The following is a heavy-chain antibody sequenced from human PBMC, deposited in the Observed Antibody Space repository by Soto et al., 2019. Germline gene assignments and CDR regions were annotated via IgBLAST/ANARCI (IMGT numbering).Heavy chain of an antibody. CDR1: GFTFTDYG. V-gene: IGHV3-7*01. Sequence: GGSLRLSCADSGFTFTDYGMHWVRQAPGKGLEWVANIKQDGSEKYYVDSVKGRFTISRDNAKNSLYLQMNSLRAEDTAVYYCARDRYSYYDFVSGSLPYYYYGIDVRAQRTTVTGSS. CDR2: IKQDGSEK. J-gene: IGHJ6*02. CDR3: ARDRYSYYDFVSGSLPYYYYGIDV. D-gene: IGHD3-3*01.